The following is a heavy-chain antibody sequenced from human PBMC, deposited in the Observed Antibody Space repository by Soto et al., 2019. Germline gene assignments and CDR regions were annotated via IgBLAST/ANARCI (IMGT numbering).Heavy chain of an antibody. CDR1: GYTLTEVS. CDR2: FDHDDGET. V-gene: IGHV1-24*01. Sequence: QVQLVQSGAEVKKPGASVKVSCKVFGYTLTEVSIHWVRQAPGKGLEWMGGFDHDDGETVYAQKFQGRVAMTEDSSTDTAYMELSSLGSDDTAVYYCAADLELLHFDYWGQGTLVIDSS. D-gene: IGHD1-7*01. J-gene: IGHJ4*02. CDR3: AADLELLHFDY.